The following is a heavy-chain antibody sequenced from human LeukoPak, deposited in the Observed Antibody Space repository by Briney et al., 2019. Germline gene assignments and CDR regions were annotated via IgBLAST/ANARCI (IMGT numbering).Heavy chain of an antibody. CDR2: ISVYNGHT. CDR3: ARDLSSGDSSGSYFYYYGMDV. CDR1: GYTFASYG. Sequence: ASVKISCKASGYTFASYGINWVRQAPGQGLEWMGWISVYNGHTNYAQKLQGRVTMTTDTSTSTAYMELRSLRSDDTAVYLCARDLSSGDSSGSYFYYYGMDVWGQGTTVTVSS. D-gene: IGHD3-22*01. V-gene: IGHV1-18*01. J-gene: IGHJ6*02.